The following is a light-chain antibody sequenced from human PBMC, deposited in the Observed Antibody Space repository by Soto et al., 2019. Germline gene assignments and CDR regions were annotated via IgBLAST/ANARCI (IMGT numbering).Light chain of an antibody. CDR1: QSLNSN. V-gene: IGKV3-15*01. J-gene: IGKJ1*01. CDR3: EQYNKWPRT. CDR2: GAS. Sequence: MVVTQSPATLSVSPGERATLSCRASQSLNSNLAWYQQKPGQAPRLLIYGASSRATGIPARFSGSGSGTDFTLTISSLQSEDFAVYYCEQYNKWPRTFGQGTKVDIK.